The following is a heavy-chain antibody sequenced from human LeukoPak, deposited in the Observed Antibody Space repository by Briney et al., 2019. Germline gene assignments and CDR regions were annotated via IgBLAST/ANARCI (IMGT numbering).Heavy chain of an antibody. D-gene: IGHD6-13*01. Sequence: GASVKVSCKATGYTFTGYYMHWVRQAPGQGLEWMGWINPNSGGTNYAQKFQGRVTMTRDTSISTAYMELSRLRSDDTAVYYCARAFGYGAAAGTFGYWGQGTLVAVSS. V-gene: IGHV1-2*02. CDR2: INPNSGGT. J-gene: IGHJ4*02. CDR3: ARAFGYGAAAGTFGY. CDR1: GYTFTGYY.